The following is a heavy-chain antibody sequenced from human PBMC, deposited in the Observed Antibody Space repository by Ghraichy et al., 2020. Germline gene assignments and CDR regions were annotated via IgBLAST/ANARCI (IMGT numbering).Heavy chain of an antibody. D-gene: IGHD3-16*02. CDR2: IDWDDDK. Sequence: SGPTLVKPTQTLTLTCTFSGFSLSTSGMCVTWIRQPPGKAPEWLALIDWDDDKYYSTSLKTRVTISKDTSKNQVVLTMTNMDDVDTATYYCARISDAIMITFGGVIAPAGYCDYWGQGTPVTVSS. CDR3: ARISDAIMITFGGVIAPAGYCDY. CDR1: GFSLSTSGMC. J-gene: IGHJ4*02. V-gene: IGHV2-70*01.